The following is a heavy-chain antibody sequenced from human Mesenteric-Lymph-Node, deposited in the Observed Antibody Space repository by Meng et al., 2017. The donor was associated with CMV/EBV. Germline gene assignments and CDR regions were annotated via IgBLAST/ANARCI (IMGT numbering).Heavy chain of an antibody. V-gene: IGHV2-5*02. CDR2: IYWDDDK. J-gene: IGHJ4*02. Sequence: FSLSTSEVGVGWIRQPPGKALEWLALIYWDDDKRYSPSLKSRLTITKDTSKNQVVLTMTNMDPVDTATYYCAHLITMLRGIAKGDFDYWGQGTLVTVSS. D-gene: IGHD3-10*01. CDR1: FSLSTSEVG. CDR3: AHLITMLRGIAKGDFDY.